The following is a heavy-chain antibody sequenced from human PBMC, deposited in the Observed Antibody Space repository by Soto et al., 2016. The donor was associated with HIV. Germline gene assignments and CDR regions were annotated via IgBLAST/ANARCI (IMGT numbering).Heavy chain of an antibody. CDR2: ISWNSGSI. D-gene: IGHD3-10*01. J-gene: IGHJ3*02. Sequence: EVQLVESGGGLVQPGRSLRLSCAASGFTFDDYAMHWVRQAPGKGLEWVSGISWNSGSIGYADSVKGRFTISRDNAKNSLYLQMNSLRAGDMALYYCAKDITNGRARNGEIDAFDIWGQGTMVTVSS. V-gene: IGHV3-9*03. CDR3: AKDITNGRARNGEIDAFDI. CDR1: GFTFDDYA.